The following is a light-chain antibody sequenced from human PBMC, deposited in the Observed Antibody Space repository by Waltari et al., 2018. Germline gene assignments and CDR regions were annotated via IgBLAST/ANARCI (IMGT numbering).Light chain of an antibody. Sequence: EIVMTQSPDALSVSPGESATLSCRASESVGSALAWYQQRPGQPPRLLIYGASTRATGIPARFSGSGSGTEFTLTISSLQSEDFAVYYCQQYKYWRTFGQGTKVEIK. CDR3: QQYKYWRT. CDR1: ESVGSA. CDR2: GAS. J-gene: IGKJ1*01. V-gene: IGKV3-15*01.